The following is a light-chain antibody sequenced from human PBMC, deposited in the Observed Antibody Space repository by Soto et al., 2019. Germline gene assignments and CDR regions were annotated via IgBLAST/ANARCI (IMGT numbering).Light chain of an antibody. V-gene: IGLV1-44*01. Sequence: QSVLTQPPSASGTPGQRVTISCSGTSSNIGIHPVNWYQQLPGTAPKLLIYNYHQRPSGVPDRFSGSRSGSSASLAISGLQSEDEADYYCAARDDSLNVILFGGGTKLTVL. J-gene: IGLJ2*01. CDR3: AARDDSLNVIL. CDR2: NYH. CDR1: SSNIGIHP.